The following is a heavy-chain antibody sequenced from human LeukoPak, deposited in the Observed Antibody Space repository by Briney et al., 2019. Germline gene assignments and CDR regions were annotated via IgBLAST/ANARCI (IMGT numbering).Heavy chain of an antibody. J-gene: IGHJ4*02. Sequence: GSSVKVSCKASGYSFTNYYIHWVRQAPGLGLELMGVINPSGGSTTSAQKFQGRVTITRDTSTSTVYMELSSLRSQDTAVYYCARVKGSYFDWLLGYFDYWGQGTLVTVSS. V-gene: IGHV1-46*01. CDR1: GYSFTNYY. CDR2: INPSGGST. D-gene: IGHD3-9*01. CDR3: ARVKGSYFDWLLGYFDY.